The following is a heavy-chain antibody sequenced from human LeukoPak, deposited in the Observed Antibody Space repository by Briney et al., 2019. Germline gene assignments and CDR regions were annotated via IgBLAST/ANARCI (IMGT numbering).Heavy chain of an antibody. Sequence: VASVKVSCKASGYTFTGYYMHWVRQAPGQGLEWMGWISAYNGNTNYAQKLQGRVTMTTDTSTSTAYMELRSLRSDDTAVYYCARDRGASLFDYWGQGTLVTVSS. CDR3: ARDRGASLFDY. V-gene: IGHV1-18*04. D-gene: IGHD3-10*01. J-gene: IGHJ4*02. CDR2: ISAYNGNT. CDR1: GYTFTGYY.